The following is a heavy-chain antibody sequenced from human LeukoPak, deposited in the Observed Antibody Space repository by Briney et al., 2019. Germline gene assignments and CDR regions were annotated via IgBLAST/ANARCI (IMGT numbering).Heavy chain of an antibody. CDR1: GFTFSSYW. V-gene: IGHV3-7*02. J-gene: IGHJ4*02. Sequence: GGSLRLSCAASGFTFSSYWMSWVRQAPGKGLEWVANIKQDGSEKYYVDSVKGRFTISRDNAKNSLYLQMNSLRAEDTAVYYCATGPTSYGSGCPENWGQGTLVSVSS. D-gene: IGHD5-24*01. CDR3: ATGPTSYGSGCPEN. CDR2: IKQDGSEK.